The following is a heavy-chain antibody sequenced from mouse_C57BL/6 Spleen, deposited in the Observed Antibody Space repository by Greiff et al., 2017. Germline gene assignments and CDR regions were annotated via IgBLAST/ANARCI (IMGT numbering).Heavy chain of an antibody. CDR2: INPNNGGT. V-gene: IGHV1-26*01. CDR1: GYTFTDYY. Sequence: VQLQQSGPELVKPGASVKISCKASGYTFTDYYMNWVKQSHGKSLEWIGDINPNNGGTSYNQKFKGKATLTVDKSSSTAYMELRSLTSEDSAVYYCARKEANWDAMDYWGQGTSVTVSS. D-gene: IGHD4-1*01. CDR3: ARKEANWDAMDY. J-gene: IGHJ4*01.